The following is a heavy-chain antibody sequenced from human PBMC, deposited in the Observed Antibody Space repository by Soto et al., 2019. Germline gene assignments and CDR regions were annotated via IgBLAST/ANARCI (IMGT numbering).Heavy chain of an antibody. D-gene: IGHD3-22*01. Sequence: QVQLVQSGAEVKKPGASVKVSCKASGYSFTSYGISWVRQAPGQGPEWMGWISGHNGNTNHPQSLQGRVTMTTDTSRNTAYMELRSLRSDDTAVYYCARHRFNYYDDTVYYYFDYWGQGTLDTVSS. V-gene: IGHV1-18*04. CDR3: ARHRFNYYDDTVYYYFDY. CDR1: GYSFTSYG. CDR2: ISGHNGNT. J-gene: IGHJ4*02.